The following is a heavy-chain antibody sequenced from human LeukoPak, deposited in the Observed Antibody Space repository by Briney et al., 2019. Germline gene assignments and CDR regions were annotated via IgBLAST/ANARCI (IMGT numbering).Heavy chain of an antibody. CDR3: ARGGGAYSYGPMFDY. D-gene: IGHD5-18*01. CDR1: GFTFSSYS. Sequence: GGSLRLSCAASGFTFSSYSMNWVRQAPGKGLEWVSSISSSSSYIYYADSVKGRFTISRDNAENSLYLQMNSLRAEDTAVYYCARGGGAYSYGPMFDYWGQGTLVTVSS. V-gene: IGHV3-21*01. CDR2: ISSSSSYI. J-gene: IGHJ4*02.